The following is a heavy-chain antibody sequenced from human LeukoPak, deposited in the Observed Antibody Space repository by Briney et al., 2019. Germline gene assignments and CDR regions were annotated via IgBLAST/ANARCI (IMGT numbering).Heavy chain of an antibody. Sequence: ASVKVSCKASGYTFGGYYMHWVRQAPGQGLEWMGWINPNGGGTHYTQNFQGRVSMTRDTSITAAYLELSRLRSDDTAVYYCARGGGLRSAVANWFDPWGPGTLVTVSS. D-gene: IGHD4-23*01. V-gene: IGHV1-2*02. CDR3: ARGGGLRSAVANWFDP. CDR2: INPNGGGT. J-gene: IGHJ5*02. CDR1: GYTFGGYY.